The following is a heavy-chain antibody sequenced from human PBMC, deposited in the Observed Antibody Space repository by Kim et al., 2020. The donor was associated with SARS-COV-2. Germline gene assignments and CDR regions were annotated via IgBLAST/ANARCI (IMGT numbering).Heavy chain of an antibody. CDR1: GGTFSSYA. Sequence: SVKVSCKASGGTFSSYAISWVRQAPGQGLEWMGGIIPIFGTANYAQKFQGRVTITADKSTSTAYMELSSLRSEDAAVYYCARDPGGYYYGSGRAFDIWGQGTMVTVSS. J-gene: IGHJ3*02. CDR3: ARDPGGYYYGSGRAFDI. D-gene: IGHD3-10*01. CDR2: IIPIFGTA. V-gene: IGHV1-69*06.